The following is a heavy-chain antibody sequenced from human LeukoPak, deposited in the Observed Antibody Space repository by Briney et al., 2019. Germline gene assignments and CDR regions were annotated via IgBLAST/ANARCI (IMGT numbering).Heavy chain of an antibody. Sequence: PGGSLRLSCAASGFTFSSYSMSWVRQAPGKGLEWVSSISSSSSYIYYADSVKGRFTISRDNAKNSLYLQMNSLRAEDTAVYYCARVGFWSGCDAFDIWGQGTMVTVSS. V-gene: IGHV3-21*01. CDR1: GFTFSSYS. J-gene: IGHJ3*02. CDR2: ISSSSSYI. CDR3: ARVGFWSGCDAFDI. D-gene: IGHD3-3*01.